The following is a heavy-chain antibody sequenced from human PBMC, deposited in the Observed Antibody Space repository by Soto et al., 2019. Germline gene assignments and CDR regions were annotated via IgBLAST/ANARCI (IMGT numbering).Heavy chain of an antibody. CDR2: ISAYNGNT. Sequence: QVQLVQSGAEVKKPGASVKVSCKASGYTFTSYGISWVRQAPGHGLEWLGWISAYNGNTNYAQKLQGRVTMTTDTSTSTAYKELRSRRSDDTAVYYCARDRFVGAGYYYGMDVWVQGPTVTVSS. CDR1: GYTFTSYG. CDR3: ARDRFVGAGYYYGMDV. J-gene: IGHJ6*02. D-gene: IGHD1-26*01. V-gene: IGHV1-18*01.